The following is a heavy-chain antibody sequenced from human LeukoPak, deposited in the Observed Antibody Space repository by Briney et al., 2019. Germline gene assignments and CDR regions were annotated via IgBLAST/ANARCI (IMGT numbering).Heavy chain of an antibody. CDR2: ISSSSGTI. V-gene: IGHV3-48*02. Sequence: GGSLRLSCAASGFTFTSYSMNWVRRAPGKGLEWVSYISSSSGTIYYADSVKGRFTISRDNAKNSLYLQMNSLRDEDTAVYYCARSMVRGGYAFDIWGQGTMVTVSS. J-gene: IGHJ3*02. CDR3: ARSMVRGGYAFDI. CDR1: GFTFTSYS. D-gene: IGHD3-10*01.